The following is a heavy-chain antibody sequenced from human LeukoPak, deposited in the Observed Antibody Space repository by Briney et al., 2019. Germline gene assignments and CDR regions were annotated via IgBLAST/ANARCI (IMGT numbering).Heavy chain of an antibody. CDR3: ARDDYGGNSAIDY. CDR2: IYSGGST. V-gene: IGHV3-66*01. Sequence: GGSLRLSCAASGFTFSSYWMSWVRQAPGKGLEWVSVIYSGGSTYCADSVKGRFTISRDNSKNTLYLQMNSLRAEDTAVYYCARDDYGGNSAIDYWGQGTLVTVSS. CDR1: GFTFSSYW. D-gene: IGHD4-23*01. J-gene: IGHJ4*02.